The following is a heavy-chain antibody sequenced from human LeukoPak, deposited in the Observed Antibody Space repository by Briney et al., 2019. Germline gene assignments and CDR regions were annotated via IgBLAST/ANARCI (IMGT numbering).Heavy chain of an antibody. D-gene: IGHD3-22*01. CDR1: GGTFSSYA. CDR2: IIPIFGTA. J-gene: IGHJ4*02. Sequence: SVKVSCKAPGGTFSSYAISWVRQAPGQGLEWMGGIIPIFGTANYAQKFQGRVTITTDESTSTAYMELSSLRSEDTAVYYCARTYYYDSSGYQAPYYFDYWGQGTLVTVSS. V-gene: IGHV1-69*05. CDR3: ARTYYYDSSGYQAPYYFDY.